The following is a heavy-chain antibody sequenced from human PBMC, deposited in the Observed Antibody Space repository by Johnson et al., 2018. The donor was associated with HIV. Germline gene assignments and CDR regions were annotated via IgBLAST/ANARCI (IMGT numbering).Heavy chain of an antibody. Sequence: VQLVESGGGLIQPGGSLRLSCAASGFTVSSNYMSWVRQAPGKGLEWVSVIYSGGSTYYADSVTGRFTISRDNSKNTLYLQMNSLRAEDTAVYYCARGVEYSSSSGDAFDIWGQGTMVTVSS. V-gene: IGHV3-53*01. CDR3: ARGVEYSSSSGDAFDI. J-gene: IGHJ3*02. CDR2: IYSGGST. CDR1: GFTVSSNY. D-gene: IGHD6-6*01.